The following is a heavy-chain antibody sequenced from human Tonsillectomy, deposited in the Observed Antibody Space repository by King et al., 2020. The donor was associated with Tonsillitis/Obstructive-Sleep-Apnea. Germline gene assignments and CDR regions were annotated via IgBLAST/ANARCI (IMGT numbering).Heavy chain of an antibody. V-gene: IGHV1-69*01. CDR1: GGTFSSYA. D-gene: IGHD6-19*01. Sequence: QLVQSGAEVKKPGSSVKVYCKASGGTFSSYAISWVRQAPGQGLEWMGGIIPIFGTANYAQKFQGRVTITADESTRTAYMELSSLRSEDTAVYYCASAREYSSGWYGWFDPWGQGTLVTVSS. J-gene: IGHJ5*02. CDR2: IIPIFGTA. CDR3: ASAREYSSGWYGWFDP.